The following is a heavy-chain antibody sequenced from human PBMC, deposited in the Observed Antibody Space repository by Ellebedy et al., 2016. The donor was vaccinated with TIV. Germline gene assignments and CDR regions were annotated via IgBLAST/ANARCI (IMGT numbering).Heavy chain of an antibody. Sequence: GESLKISCAASGFTFSTYWMSWVRQAPGKGLEWVANKKQDGSEKNYVDSVKGRFTISRDHATNSLYLQMNTLRAEDTAVYYCASLYNSGYHKWFDPWGQGTLVTVSS. V-gene: IGHV3-7*01. CDR1: GFTFSTYW. D-gene: IGHD3-22*01. CDR2: KKQDGSEK. CDR3: ASLYNSGYHKWFDP. J-gene: IGHJ5*02.